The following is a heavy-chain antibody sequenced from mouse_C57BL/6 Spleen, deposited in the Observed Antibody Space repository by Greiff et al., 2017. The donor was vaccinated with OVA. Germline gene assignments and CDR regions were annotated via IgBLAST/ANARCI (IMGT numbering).Heavy chain of an antibody. D-gene: IGHD2-13*01. CDR2: LYPGDGAT. CDR1: GYAFSSSW. Sequence: QVQLQQSGPELVKPGASVKISCKASGYAFSSSWMNWVKQRPGKGLEWIGRLYPGDGATNYTGKFKGKATLTADKSSSTAYMQLSSLTSEDSAVYFCARCDYIPWFAYWGPGTLVTVSA. J-gene: IGHJ3*01. V-gene: IGHV1-82*01. CDR3: ARCDYIPWFAY.